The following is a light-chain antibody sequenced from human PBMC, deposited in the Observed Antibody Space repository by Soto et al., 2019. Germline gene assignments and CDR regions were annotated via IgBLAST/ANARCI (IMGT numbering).Light chain of an antibody. CDR3: QQYENLPT. V-gene: IGKV1-8*01. J-gene: IGKJ5*01. CDR2: AAS. Sequence: AIRVTQSPSSFSASTGGRVTITCRASQGISSYLAWYQQKPGKAPKLLIYAASTLQSGVPSRFSGSGSGTDFTLTISCLQPEDIATYYCQQYENLPTFGQGTRLEIK. CDR1: QGISSY.